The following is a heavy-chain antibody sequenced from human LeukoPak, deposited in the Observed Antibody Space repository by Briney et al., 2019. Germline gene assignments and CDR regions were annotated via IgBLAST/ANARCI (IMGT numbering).Heavy chain of an antibody. V-gene: IGHV3-7*01. CDR1: GFTFSSYA. CDR2: IKQDGSEK. J-gene: IGHJ4*02. CDR3: ARRRGYSYGPYYFDY. Sequence: GGSLRLSCAASGFTFSSYAMSWVRQAPGKGLEWVANIKQDGSEKYYVDSVKGRFTISRDNAKNSLYLQMNSLRAEDTAVYYCARRRGYSYGPYYFDYWGQGTLVTVSS. D-gene: IGHD5-18*01.